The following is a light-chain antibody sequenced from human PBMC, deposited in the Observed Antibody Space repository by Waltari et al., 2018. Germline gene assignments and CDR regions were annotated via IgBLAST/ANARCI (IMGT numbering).Light chain of an antibody. CDR1: QSVNDN. Sequence: EIVMTQSPDTLSVSPGESATLSCRASQSVNDNLAWYQQKPGHAPRLLIYGTSTRATGIPARFSGSGSGTEFTLTISSLQSEDFAVYYCQHYNKWPPWTFGQGTKVEIK. CDR3: QHYNKWPPWT. V-gene: IGKV3-15*01. J-gene: IGKJ1*01. CDR2: GTS.